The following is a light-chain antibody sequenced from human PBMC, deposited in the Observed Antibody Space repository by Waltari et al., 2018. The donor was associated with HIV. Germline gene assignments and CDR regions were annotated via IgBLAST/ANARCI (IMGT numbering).Light chain of an antibody. CDR3: AAWDDRLNGLV. J-gene: IGLJ2*01. V-gene: IGLV1-44*01. CDR2: NNN. Sequence: QSVLTQPPSTSGTPGHRVTISCSGGSSNIGSNSVNWYQQFPGTAPKLLIHNNNQRPSGVPDHFSGSKSGTSASLAISGLQSEDEAHYYCAAWDDRLNGLVFGGGTKLTVL. CDR1: SSNIGSNS.